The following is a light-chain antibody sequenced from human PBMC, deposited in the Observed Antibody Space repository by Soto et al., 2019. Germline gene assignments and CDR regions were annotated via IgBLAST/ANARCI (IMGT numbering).Light chain of an antibody. CDR1: SSNIGAGYD. J-gene: IGLJ3*02. Sequence: QSALTQPPSGSGAPGQRVTISCTWSSSNIGAGYDVHWYQQLPGTAPKLLIYGNSNRPSGVPDRFSGSKSGTSASLAITGLQAEDEADYYCQSYDSSRSGWVFGGGTKLTVL. CDR2: GNS. CDR3: QSYDSSRSGWV. V-gene: IGLV1-40*01.